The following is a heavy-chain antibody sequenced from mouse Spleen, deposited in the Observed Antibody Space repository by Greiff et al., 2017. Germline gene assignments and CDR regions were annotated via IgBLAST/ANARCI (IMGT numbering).Heavy chain of an antibody. D-gene: IGHD1-1*01. CDR1: GFTFTDYY. V-gene: IGHV7-3*01. Sequence: EVQVVESGGGLVQPGGSLSLSCAASGFTFTDYYMSWVRQPPGKALEWLGFIRNKANGYTTEYSASVKGRFTISRDNSQSILYLQMNALRAEDSATYYCARDYGHAMDYWGQGTSVTVSS. CDR3: ARDYGHAMDY. J-gene: IGHJ4*01. CDR2: IRNKANGYTT.